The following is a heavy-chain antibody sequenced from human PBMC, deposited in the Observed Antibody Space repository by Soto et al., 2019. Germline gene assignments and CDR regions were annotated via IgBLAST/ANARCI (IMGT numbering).Heavy chain of an antibody. V-gene: IGHV3-21*01. CDR2: ISSSSSYI. J-gene: IGHJ4*02. CDR1: GFTFSSYS. CDR3: ARDLTHGELLWFGVLPPNPEDDY. Sequence: EVQLVESGGGLVKPGGSLRLSCAASGFTFSSYSMNWVRQAPGKGLEWVSSISSSSSYIYYADSVKGRFTISRDNAKNSLYLQMNSLRAEDTAVYYCARDLTHGELLWFGVLPPNPEDDYWGQGTLVTVSS. D-gene: IGHD3-10*01.